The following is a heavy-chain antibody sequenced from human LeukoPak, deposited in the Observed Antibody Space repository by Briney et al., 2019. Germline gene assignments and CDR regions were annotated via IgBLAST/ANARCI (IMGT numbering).Heavy chain of an antibody. J-gene: IGHJ4*02. CDR2: IYSGGST. Sequence: GGSLRLSCAASGFTVSSNYMSWVRQAPGKGLEWVPVIYSGGSTYYADSVKGRFTISRDNSKNTLYLQMNSLRAEDTAVYYCARNGAVAGKGLDYWGQGTLVTVSS. D-gene: IGHD6-19*01. CDR3: ARNGAVAGKGLDY. CDR1: GFTVSSNY. V-gene: IGHV3-66*01.